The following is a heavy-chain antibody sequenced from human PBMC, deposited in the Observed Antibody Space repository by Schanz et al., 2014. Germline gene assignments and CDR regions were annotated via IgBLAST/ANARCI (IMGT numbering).Heavy chain of an antibody. CDR2: ISHDGNNK. V-gene: IGHV3-30-3*01. D-gene: IGHD5-18*01. CDR3: ARGPSQGYSYGHNIGAYYYGMDV. CDR1: GFAFRSYA. J-gene: IGHJ6*02. Sequence: QAQLVESGGGVVQPGRSLRLSCAASGFAFRSYAMHWVRQAPGKGLEWAALISHDGNNKHYVDSVEGRFTISRDNSKSMLFLEMSSLRVEDTAVYYCARGPSQGYSYGHNIGAYYYGMDVWGQGTTVTVSS.